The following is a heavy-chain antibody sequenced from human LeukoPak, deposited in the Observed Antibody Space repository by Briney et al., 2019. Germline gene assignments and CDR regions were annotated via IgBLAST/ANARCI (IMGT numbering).Heavy chain of an antibody. CDR1: GFTFSSYS. CDR2: ISSSSSTI. CDR3: ARANRGYSYGSFDY. D-gene: IGHD5-18*01. V-gene: IGHV3-48*04. J-gene: IGHJ4*02. Sequence: GGSLRLSCAASGFTFSSYSMNWVRQAPGKGLEWVSYISSSSSTIYYAGSVKGRFTISRDNAKNSLYLQMNSLRAEDTAVYYCARANRGYSYGSFDYWGQGTLVTVSS.